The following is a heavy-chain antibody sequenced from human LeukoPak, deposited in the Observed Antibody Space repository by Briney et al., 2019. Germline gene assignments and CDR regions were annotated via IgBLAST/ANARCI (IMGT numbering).Heavy chain of an antibody. V-gene: IGHV3-49*04. J-gene: IGHJ4*02. CDR2: IRSKIYGGTP. Sequence: GGSLRLSCTASGFMFGEYALTWVRQAPGKGLEWVGFIRSKIYGGTPEYAASVKGRFTISRDDSKGIAYLQMNSLKTEDTAVYYCTRDQTPYYWGQGTLVTVSS. CDR3: TRDQTPYY. CDR1: GFMFGEYA.